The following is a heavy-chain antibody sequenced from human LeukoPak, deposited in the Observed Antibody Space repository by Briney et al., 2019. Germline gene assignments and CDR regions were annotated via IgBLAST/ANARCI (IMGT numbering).Heavy chain of an antibody. Sequence: SETLALTCTVSGGSMSSHYWSWIRQPPGKGLEWIGYIYYSGSTNYNPSLKSRVTISVDTSKNQFSLKLSSVTAADTAVYYCARDPGSWAFDIWGQGTMVTVSS. J-gene: IGHJ3*02. V-gene: IGHV4-59*11. D-gene: IGHD3-10*01. CDR3: ARDPGSWAFDI. CDR2: IYYSGST. CDR1: GGSMSSHY.